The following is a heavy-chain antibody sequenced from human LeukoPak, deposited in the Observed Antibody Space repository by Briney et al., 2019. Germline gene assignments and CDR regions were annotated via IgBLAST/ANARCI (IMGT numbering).Heavy chain of an antibody. CDR1: GGSISSGGYY. CDR3: ARLDTAHYGMDV. D-gene: IGHD5-18*01. CDR2: IYYSGST. Sequence: SETLSLTCTVSGGSISSGGYYWSWIRQHPGKGLEWIGYIYYSGSTYYNPSLKSRVTISVDTSKNQFSLKLSSVTAADTAVTYCARLDTAHYGMDVWAQGTTVTVSS. V-gene: IGHV4-31*03. J-gene: IGHJ6*02.